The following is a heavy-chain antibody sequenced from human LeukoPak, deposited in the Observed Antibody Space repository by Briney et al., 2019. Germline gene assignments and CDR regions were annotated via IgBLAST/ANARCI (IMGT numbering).Heavy chain of an antibody. Sequence: GGSLRLSCAASGFTFTRYNIHWVRQAPGKGLEWVAVISYDGRNIYYADSVKGRFTISRDNAKNTLYLQMNSLRAEDTAVYYCARDSDYYDSSGSYFDYWGQGTLVTVSS. J-gene: IGHJ4*02. CDR1: GFTFTRYN. CDR3: ARDSDYYDSSGSYFDY. CDR2: ISYDGRNI. V-gene: IGHV3-30*04. D-gene: IGHD3-22*01.